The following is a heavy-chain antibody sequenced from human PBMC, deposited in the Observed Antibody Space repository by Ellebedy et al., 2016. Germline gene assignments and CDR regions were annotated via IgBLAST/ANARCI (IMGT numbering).Heavy chain of an antibody. CDR1: GFPFSNAW. D-gene: IGHD3-10*01. Sequence: GESLKISXAVSGFPFSNAWMSWVRQAPGKGLEWVGRVKTISDGATTDYAAPVKDRFTVSRDDSKSTLYLQMSGLRTEDTGVYFCTTGGGCTASSCYIVQHWGRGTLVTVSS. CDR3: TTGGGCTASSCYIVQH. CDR2: VKTISDGATT. V-gene: IGHV3-15*01. J-gene: IGHJ1*01.